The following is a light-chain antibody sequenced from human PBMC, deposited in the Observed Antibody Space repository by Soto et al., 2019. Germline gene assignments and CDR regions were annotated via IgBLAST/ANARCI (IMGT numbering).Light chain of an antibody. Sequence: DIQMTQSPSSLSASVGDRVTITCRASQSVSRYLGWYQQKPGNAPKLLIYAASSLKSGVPARFSGSGSGTDFTLTISSLQPEDFATYYCLHSHSTPKTFGQGTKVDIK. CDR1: QSVSRY. V-gene: IGKV1-39*01. J-gene: IGKJ1*01. CDR3: LHSHSTPKT. CDR2: AAS.